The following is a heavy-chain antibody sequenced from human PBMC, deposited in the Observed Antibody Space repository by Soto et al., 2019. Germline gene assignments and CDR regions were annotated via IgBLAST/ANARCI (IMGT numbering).Heavy chain of an antibody. J-gene: IGHJ5*02. CDR1: GGSISSSSYY. V-gene: IGHV4-39*01. CDR2: IYYSGST. CDR3: ARQDLNYVEWFDP. Sequence: PSETLSLTCTVSGGSISSSSYYWGWIRQPPGKGLEWIGSIYYSGSTYYNPSLKSRVTISVDTSKNQFSLKLSSVTAADTAVYYCARQDLNYVEWFDPWGQGTLVTVSS. D-gene: IGHD1-7*01.